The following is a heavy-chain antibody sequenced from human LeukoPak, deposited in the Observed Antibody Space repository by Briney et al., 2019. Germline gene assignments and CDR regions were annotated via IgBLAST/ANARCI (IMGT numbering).Heavy chain of an antibody. D-gene: IGHD3-22*01. CDR3: ARDRGYYDSSGYYYFDY. V-gene: IGHV1-2*02. J-gene: IGHJ4*02. Sequence: ASVKVSCKASGYTFTGYYMHWVRQAPGQGLEWMGWNNPNSGGTNYAQKFKGRVTMTRDTSISTAYMELSRLRSDDTAVYYCARDRGYYDSSGYYYFDYWGQGTLVTVSS. CDR1: GYTFTGYY. CDR2: NNPNSGGT.